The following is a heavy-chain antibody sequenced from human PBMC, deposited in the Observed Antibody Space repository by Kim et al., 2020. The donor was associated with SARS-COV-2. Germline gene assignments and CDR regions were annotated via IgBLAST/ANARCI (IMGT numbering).Heavy chain of an antibody. J-gene: IGHJ3*02. CDR2: IYPDDSDP. CDR3: ARRVVPAARMDAFDI. CDR1: GYSFPTHW. D-gene: IGHD2-2*01. V-gene: IGHV5-51*01. Sequence: GESLKISCKGSGYSFPTHWIGWVRQMPGKGLEWMGIIYPDDSDPTYSPSLQGQVTISADKSINTAYLQWSSLKASDTAMYYCARRVVPAARMDAFDIWGQGTMVTVSS.